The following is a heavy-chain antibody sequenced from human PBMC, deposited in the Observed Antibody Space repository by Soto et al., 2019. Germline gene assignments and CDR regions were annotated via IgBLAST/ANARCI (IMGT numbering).Heavy chain of an antibody. CDR3: ARDRYYDSSGYYSPDAFDI. D-gene: IGHD3-22*01. V-gene: IGHV3-33*01. CDR1: GFTFSSYG. J-gene: IGHJ3*02. Sequence: QVQLVESGGGVVQPGRSLRLSCAASGFTFSSYGMHWVRQAPGKGLEWVAVIWYDGSNKYYADSVKGRFTISRDNSKNKLYLQMNSLRAEDTAVYYCARDRYYDSSGYYSPDAFDIWGQGTMVTVSS. CDR2: IWYDGSNK.